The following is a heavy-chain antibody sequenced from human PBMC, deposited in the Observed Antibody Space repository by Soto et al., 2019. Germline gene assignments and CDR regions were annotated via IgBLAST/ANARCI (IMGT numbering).Heavy chain of an antibody. CDR2: INAGNGNT. J-gene: IGHJ3*02. V-gene: IGHV1-3*01. Sequence: SAKVSWKASGYTFTSYAMARGRHATGQRLEWMGLINAGNGNTKYSQKFQGRVTITRDTSASTAYMELSSLRSEDTAVYYCARAEAYSSGWYAFDIWGQGTMVTVSS. D-gene: IGHD6-19*01. CDR1: GYTFTSYA. CDR3: ARAEAYSSGWYAFDI.